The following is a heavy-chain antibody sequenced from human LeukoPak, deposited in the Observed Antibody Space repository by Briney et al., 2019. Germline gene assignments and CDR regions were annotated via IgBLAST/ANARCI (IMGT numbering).Heavy chain of an antibody. Sequence: GSLRLSCAASGFTFSSYWMSWVRQPPGKGLEWIGEIYHSGSTNYNPSLKSRVTISVDKSKNQFSLKLSSVTAADTAVYYCARQLDGDYYFNYWGQGTLVTVSS. V-gene: IGHV4-4*02. D-gene: IGHD4-17*01. CDR2: IYHSGST. CDR1: GFTFSSYW. J-gene: IGHJ4*02. CDR3: ARQLDGDYYFNY.